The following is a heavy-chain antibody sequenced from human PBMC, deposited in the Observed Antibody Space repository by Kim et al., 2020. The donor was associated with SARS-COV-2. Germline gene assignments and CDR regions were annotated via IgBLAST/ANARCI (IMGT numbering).Heavy chain of an antibody. J-gene: IGHJ3*02. CDR1: GFIFDDYG. D-gene: IGHD3-9*01. Sequence: GGSLRLSCAASGFIFDDYGMHWVRQVPGKGLEWVSLISRDGSSTYYADSVKGRFTISRDNRKKSLSLQMNSLRPEDTALYYCAKPTTGHSFHDAFDIWGQGTMVTVSS. CDR3: AKPTTGHSFHDAFDI. CDR2: ISRDGSST. V-gene: IGHV3-43D*03.